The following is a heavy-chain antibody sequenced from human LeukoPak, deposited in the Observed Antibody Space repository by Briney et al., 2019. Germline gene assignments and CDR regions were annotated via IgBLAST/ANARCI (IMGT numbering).Heavy chain of an antibody. CDR2: IYYSDNT. CDR3: ASYVGVIVVAYFDY. D-gene: IGHD3-22*01. CDR1: GGSISSYY. V-gene: IGHV4-59*12. Sequence: SETLSLTCTVSGGSISSYYWSWIRQPPGKGLEWIGYIYYSDNTNYNPSLKSRVTISVDTSKNQFSLKLSSVTAAGTAVYYCASYVGVIVVAYFDYWGQGTLVTVSS. J-gene: IGHJ4*02.